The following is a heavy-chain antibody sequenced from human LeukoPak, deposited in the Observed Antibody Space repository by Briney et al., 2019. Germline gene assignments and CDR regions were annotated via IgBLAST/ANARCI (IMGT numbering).Heavy chain of an antibody. J-gene: IGHJ4*02. V-gene: IGHV3-21*01. CDR3: ARDSAAAGLFDY. CDR2: ISSSSYI. D-gene: IGHD6-13*01. Sequence: GGSLRPSCAASGFTFSSYSMNWVRQAPGKGLEWVSSISSSSYIYYADSVKGRFTISRDNAKNSLYLQMNSLRAEDTAVYYCARDSAAAGLFDYWAREPWSPSPQ. CDR1: GFTFSSYS.